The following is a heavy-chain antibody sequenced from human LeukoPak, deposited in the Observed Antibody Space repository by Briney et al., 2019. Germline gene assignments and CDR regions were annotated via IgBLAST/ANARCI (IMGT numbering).Heavy chain of an antibody. J-gene: IGHJ5*02. V-gene: IGHV4-39*01. CDR3: ARQMDEAGSPELRFDP. Sequence: PSETLSLTCTVSGGSISSSSYYWGWIRQPPGKGLEWIGSIYYSGSTYYNPSLKSRVTISVDTSKNQFSLKLSSVTAADTAVYYCARQMDEAGSPELRFDPWGQGTLVTVSS. CDR2: IYYSGST. CDR1: GGSISSSSYY. D-gene: IGHD3-10*01.